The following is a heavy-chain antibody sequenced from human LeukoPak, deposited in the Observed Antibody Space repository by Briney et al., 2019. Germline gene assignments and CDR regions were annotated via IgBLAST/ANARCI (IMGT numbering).Heavy chain of an antibody. J-gene: IGHJ4*02. CDR2: ISYDGSDK. V-gene: IGHV3-30-3*01. Sequence: PGRSLRLSCAASGFTFSSYAMHWVRQGPGKGLEWVAVISYDGSDKYYADSVKGRFTISRDNSKNTLYLQMNSLRAEDTAVYYCARGDSSSWPDYWGQGTLVTVSS. CDR3: ARGDSSSWPDY. CDR1: GFTFSSYA. D-gene: IGHD6-13*01.